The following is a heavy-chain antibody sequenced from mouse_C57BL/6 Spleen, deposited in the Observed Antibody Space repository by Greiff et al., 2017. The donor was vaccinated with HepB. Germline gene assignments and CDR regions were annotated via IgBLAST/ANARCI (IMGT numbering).Heavy chain of an antibody. D-gene: IGHD2-5*01. CDR3: ARSADYYSNYVGFDY. CDR1: GFTFTDYY. J-gene: IGHJ2*01. V-gene: IGHV1-36*01. CDR2: VYPYNGGT. Sequence: VQLQQSGPVLVKPGPSVKISCKASGFTFTDYYMHWVKQSHGKSLEWIGLVYPYNGGTSYNQKFKGKATWTVDTSSSTAYMELNSLTSEDSAVYYCARSADYYSNYVGFDYWGQGTTLTVSS.